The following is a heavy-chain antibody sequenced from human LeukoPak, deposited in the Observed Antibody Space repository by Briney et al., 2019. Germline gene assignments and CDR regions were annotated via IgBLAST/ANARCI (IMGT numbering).Heavy chain of an antibody. CDR2: IKQDGSET. J-gene: IGHJ4*02. D-gene: IGHD3-10*01. CDR3: ARDYYASGSHDY. CDR1: GFTFKTYW. V-gene: IGHV3-7*01. Sequence: GGSRRLSCAGSGFTFKTYWLTWVRQAPGEGQEWVGNIKQDGSETYYGDSVKGRFTISRDNAKNSMYLQMNNLRAEDTAVYYCARDYYASGSHDYWGQGTLVTVSS.